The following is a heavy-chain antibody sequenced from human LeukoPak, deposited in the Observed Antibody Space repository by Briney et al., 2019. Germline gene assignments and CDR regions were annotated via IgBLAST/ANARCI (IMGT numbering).Heavy chain of an antibody. D-gene: IGHD2-2*01. V-gene: IGHV1-46*01. J-gene: IGHJ5*02. CDR3: ARVGCSSTSCHRWFDP. CDR1: GYTFTSYY. CDR2: INPSGGST. Sequence: ASVKVSCKASGYTFTSYYMHWVRQAPGQGLEWMGIINPSGGSTSYAQKFQGRVTMTRDTSISTAYMELSRLRSDDTAVYYCARVGCSSTSCHRWFDPWGQGTLVTVSS.